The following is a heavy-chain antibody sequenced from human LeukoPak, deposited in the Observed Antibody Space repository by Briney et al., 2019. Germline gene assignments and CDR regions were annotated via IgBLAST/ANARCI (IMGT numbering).Heavy chain of an antibody. J-gene: IGHJ5*02. CDR3: ARHSSVVRRWFDP. CDR1: GGSISSYY. Sequence: PSETLSLTCTVSGGSISSYYWSWIRQPPGKGLEWVGYIYASGSTNYNPSLKSRVTLSVDTSKNQFSLKLTSVTAADTAMYYCARHSSVVRRWFDPWGQGTLVTVSS. CDR2: IYASGST. V-gene: IGHV4-4*09. D-gene: IGHD2-15*01.